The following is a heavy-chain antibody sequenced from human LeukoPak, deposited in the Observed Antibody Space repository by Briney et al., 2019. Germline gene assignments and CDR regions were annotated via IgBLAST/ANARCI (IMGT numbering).Heavy chain of an antibody. CDR1: GYTFNNHY. V-gene: IGHV1-46*02. CDR3: ARQGTYSSAIGMGY. Sequence: ASVKVSCKASGYTFNNHYMYWVRQAPGQGLEWMGVINPSGGSSSYAQKFQGRVTMTRDTSTRTVYMEVNSLRSEDTAVYYCARQGTYSSAIGMGYWGQGTLVTVSS. D-gene: IGHD6-19*01. J-gene: IGHJ4*02. CDR2: INPSGGSS.